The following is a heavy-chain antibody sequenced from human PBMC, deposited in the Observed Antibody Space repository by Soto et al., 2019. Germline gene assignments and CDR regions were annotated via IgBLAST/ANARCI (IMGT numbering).Heavy chain of an antibody. CDR3: ARDTWVDTAADYYYYGMDV. J-gene: IGHJ6*02. CDR1: GGSISSGDYY. CDR2: IYYSGST. D-gene: IGHD5-18*01. V-gene: IGHV4-30-4*01. Sequence: SETLSLTCTVSGGSISSGDYYWSWIRQPPGKGLEWIGYIYYSGSTFYNPSLKNRVTISLDTSKIQFSLKLSSVTAEDTAVYYCARDTWVDTAADYYYYGMDVWGQGTTVTVSS.